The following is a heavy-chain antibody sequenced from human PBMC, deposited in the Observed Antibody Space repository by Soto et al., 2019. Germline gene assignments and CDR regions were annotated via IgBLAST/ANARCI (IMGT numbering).Heavy chain of an antibody. V-gene: IGHV1-18*01. J-gene: IGHJ4*02. CDR3: ARVYSSGCPSPDYYFDY. CDR1: GYTFTSYG. Sequence: ASVKVSCKASGYTFTSYGISWVRQAPGQGLEWMGWISAYNGNTNYAQKLQGRVTMTTDTSTSTAYMELRSLRSDDTAVYYCARVYSSGCPSPDYYFDYWGQGTLVTVSS. CDR2: ISAYNGNT. D-gene: IGHD6-19*01.